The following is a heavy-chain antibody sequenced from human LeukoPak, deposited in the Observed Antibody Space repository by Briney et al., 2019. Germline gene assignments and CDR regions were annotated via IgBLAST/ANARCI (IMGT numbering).Heavy chain of an antibody. CDR2: LLASGNT. CDR1: GGSISGNY. D-gene: IGHD2-2*01. CDR3: AREQISRSRGFDN. Sequence: PSETLSLTCTVSGGSISGNYWSWIRQSAGRGLEWIGRLLASGNTNYNTSLKSRVNISIVPSKKQFSLKLISVTAADAAVYYCAREQISRSRGFDNWGQGTLVTVSS. V-gene: IGHV4-4*07. J-gene: IGHJ4*02.